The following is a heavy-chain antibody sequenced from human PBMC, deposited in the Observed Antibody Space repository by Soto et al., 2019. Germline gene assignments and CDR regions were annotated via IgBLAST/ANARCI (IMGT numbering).Heavy chain of an antibody. J-gene: IGHJ6*03. CDR3: ARESYDFWSGYHKNYYYYMDV. D-gene: IGHD3-3*01. CDR2: TRNKANSYTT. V-gene: IGHV3-72*01. Sequence: GGSLRLSCAASGFTFSDHYMDWVRQAPGKGLEWVGRTRNKANSYTTEYAASVKGRFTISRDDSKNSLYLQMNSLKTEDTAVYYCARESYDFWSGYHKNYYYYMDVWGKGTTVTVSS. CDR1: GFTFSDHY.